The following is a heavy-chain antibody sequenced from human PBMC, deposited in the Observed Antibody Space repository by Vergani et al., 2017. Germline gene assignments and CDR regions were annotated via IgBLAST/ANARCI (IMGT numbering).Heavy chain of an antibody. Sequence: QVQLVQSGAEVKKPGASVKVSCKASGYTFTSYGISWVRQAPGQGLEWMGRIIPILGIANYAQKFQGRVTITADKSTSTAYMELSSLRSEDTAVYYCARDRKGVTMVRGVIPFDYWGQGTLVTVSS. J-gene: IGHJ4*02. CDR2: IIPILGIA. CDR3: ARDRKGVTMVRGVIPFDY. CDR1: GYTFTSYG. D-gene: IGHD3-10*01. V-gene: IGHV1-69*04.